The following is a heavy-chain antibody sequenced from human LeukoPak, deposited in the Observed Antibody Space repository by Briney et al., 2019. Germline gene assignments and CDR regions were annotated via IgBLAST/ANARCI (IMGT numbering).Heavy chain of an antibody. V-gene: IGHV1-2*02. CDR2: INPNSGGT. CDR1: GYTFTAYY. D-gene: IGHD3-22*01. Sequence: ASVKVSCKASGYTFTAYYMHWVRQAPGQGLEWMGLINPNSGGTNYAQKFQGRVTMTRDTSISTAYMELSRLRSDDTAVYYCARDYYDSSGFGAFDIWGQGTMVTVSS. CDR3: ARDYYDSSGFGAFDI. J-gene: IGHJ3*02.